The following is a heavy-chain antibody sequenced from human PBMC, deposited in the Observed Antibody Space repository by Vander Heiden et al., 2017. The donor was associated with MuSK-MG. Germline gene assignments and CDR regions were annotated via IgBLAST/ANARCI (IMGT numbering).Heavy chain of an antibody. CDR1: AFTFSSYS. CDR2: ISSSSSYI. J-gene: IGHJ4*02. CDR3: ARRAAAGLYFDY. Sequence: EVQLVESGGGLVKPGGSLRLSCAASAFTFSSYSMNWVRQAPGKGLEWVSSISSSSSYIYYADSVKGRFTISRDNAKNSLYLQMNSLRAEDTAVYYCARRAAAGLYFDYWGQGTLVTVSS. V-gene: IGHV3-21*01. D-gene: IGHD6-13*01.